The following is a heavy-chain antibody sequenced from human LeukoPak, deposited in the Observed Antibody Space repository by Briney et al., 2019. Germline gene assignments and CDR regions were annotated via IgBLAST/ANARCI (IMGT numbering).Heavy chain of an antibody. J-gene: IGHJ6*02. CDR3: ARDLLGSGWYSHGMDV. V-gene: IGHV4-59*01. Sequence: PSETLSLTCTVSGGSISSYYWSWIGQPPGKGLEWIGYIYYSGSTNYNPSLKSRVTISVDTSKNQFSLKLSSVTAADTAVYYCARDLLGSGWYSHGMDVWGQGTTVTVSS. D-gene: IGHD6-19*01. CDR2: IYYSGST. CDR1: GGSISSYY.